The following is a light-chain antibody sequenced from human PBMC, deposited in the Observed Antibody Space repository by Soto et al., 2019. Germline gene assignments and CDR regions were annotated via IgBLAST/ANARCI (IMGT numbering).Light chain of an antibody. Sequence: AIKLTQSPSSLSASAGARVTITCRASQGIRSALGWYQQKPGKVPKLLIYAASTLQSGVPSRFSGSGSGTEFTLTISSLQPDDFATYYRQHYENYWTFGQGTKVDIK. V-gene: IGKV1-6*01. CDR3: QHYENYWT. CDR2: AAS. CDR1: QGIRSA. J-gene: IGKJ1*01.